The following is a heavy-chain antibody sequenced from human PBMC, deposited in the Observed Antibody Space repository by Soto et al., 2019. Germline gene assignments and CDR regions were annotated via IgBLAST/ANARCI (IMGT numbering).Heavy chain of an antibody. CDR3: GRMEYTAYVLCPFDY. Sequence: SETLSLSCTVSGGSIRGYYWSGIRQPPGKGLEWIGYIYYTGSTNYSPSLNSRVTISLDTSKNQFSLKLSSVTAADTAVYYCGRMEYTAYVLCPFDYWGQGILVTVSS. CDR1: GGSIRGYY. D-gene: IGHD5-12*01. J-gene: IGHJ4*02. V-gene: IGHV4-59*01. CDR2: IYYTGST.